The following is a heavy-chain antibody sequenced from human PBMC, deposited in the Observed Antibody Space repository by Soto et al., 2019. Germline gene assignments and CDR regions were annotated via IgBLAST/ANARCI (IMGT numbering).Heavy chain of an antibody. CDR2: IYYSGST. V-gene: IGHV4-39*01. D-gene: IGHD3-3*02. CDR3: ASPKIAFYNWFDP. Sequence: QLQLQESGPGLVKPSETLSLTCTVSGGSISSSSYYWGWIRQPPGKGLEWIGSIYYSGSTYYNPSHKSRVTISVDTSKNQSSLKLSSVTAADTAVYYCASPKIAFYNWFDPWGQGTLVTVSS. CDR1: GGSISSSSYY. J-gene: IGHJ5*02.